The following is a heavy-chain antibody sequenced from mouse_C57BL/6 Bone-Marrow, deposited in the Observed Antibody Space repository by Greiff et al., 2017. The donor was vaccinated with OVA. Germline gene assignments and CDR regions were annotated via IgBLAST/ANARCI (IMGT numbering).Heavy chain of an antibody. V-gene: IGHV1-72*01. D-gene: IGHD2-4*01. CDR2: IDPNSGGT. CDR1: GYTFTSYW. Sequence: QVQLQQPGAELVKPGASVKLSCKASGYTFTSYWMHWVKQRPGRGLERIGRIDPNSGGTKYNEKFKSKATLTVDKPSSTAYMQLSSLTSEDSAVYYCARGSFYYDYAPFAYWGQGTLVTVSA. J-gene: IGHJ3*01. CDR3: ARGSFYYDYAPFAY.